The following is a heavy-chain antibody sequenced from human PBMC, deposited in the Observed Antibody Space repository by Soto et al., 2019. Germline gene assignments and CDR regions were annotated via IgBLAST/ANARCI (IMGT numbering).Heavy chain of an antibody. D-gene: IGHD6-19*01. CDR1: GFTFSSYA. Sequence: GGSLRLSCAASGFTFSSYAMHWVRQAPGKGLEWVAVISYDGSNKYYADSVKGRFTISRDNSKNTLYLQMNSLRAEDTAVYYCAREAVAGLYYFDYWGQGTLVTVS. CDR3: AREAVAGLYYFDY. J-gene: IGHJ4*02. CDR2: ISYDGSNK. V-gene: IGHV3-30-3*01.